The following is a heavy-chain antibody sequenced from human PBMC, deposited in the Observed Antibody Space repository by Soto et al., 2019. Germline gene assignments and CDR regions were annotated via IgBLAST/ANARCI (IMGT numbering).Heavy chain of an antibody. CDR3: ARGRSGGYCSGGSCYPHYYYYYYMDV. CDR1: VGSFSGYY. V-gene: IGHV4-34*01. CDR2: INHSGST. D-gene: IGHD2-15*01. Sequence: SETLSLTCAVYVGSFSGYYWSWIRQPPGKGLEWIGEINHSGSTNYNPSLKSRVTISVDTSKNQFSLKLSSVTAADTAVYYCARGRSGGYCSGGSCYPHYYYYYYMDVWGKGTTVTVSS. J-gene: IGHJ6*03.